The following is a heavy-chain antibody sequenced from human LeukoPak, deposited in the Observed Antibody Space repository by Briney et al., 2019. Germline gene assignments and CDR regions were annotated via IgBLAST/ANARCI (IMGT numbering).Heavy chain of an antibody. CDR3: AKDFYDFWSGSIRFDP. CDR2: ISGIGDTA. CDR1: GFSFSNYA. Sequence: PGGSLRLSCAASGFSFSNYAMAWVRQAPGKGLEWVSSISGIGDTAYYADSVKGRFTISRDNAKNSLYLQMNSLRAEDTAVYYCAKDFYDFWSGSIRFDPWGQGTLVTVSS. V-gene: IGHV3-23*01. J-gene: IGHJ5*02. D-gene: IGHD3-3*01.